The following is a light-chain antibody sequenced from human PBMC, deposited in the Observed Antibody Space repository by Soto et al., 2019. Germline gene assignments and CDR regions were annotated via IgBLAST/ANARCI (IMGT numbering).Light chain of an antibody. CDR3: QSYDSVARASV. V-gene: IGLV1-40*01. J-gene: IGLJ2*01. CDR2: GDI. Sequence: QSVLTQPPSVSGAPGQRVTISCTGSSSNIGAGYDVHWYQQLPGTAPKLLIYGDINRPSGVPDRFSASKSGTSASLAITGLQAEDEADYYCQSYDSVARASVFGGGTMLTVL. CDR1: SSNIGAGYD.